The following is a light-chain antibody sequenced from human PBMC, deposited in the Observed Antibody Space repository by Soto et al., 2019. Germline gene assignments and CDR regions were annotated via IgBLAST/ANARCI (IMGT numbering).Light chain of an antibody. CDR3: QQRSNWPPIT. CDR2: DAS. Sequence: EIVLTQSPATLSLSPGARATLSCRASQSVSSYLAWYQQKPGQAPRLLIYDASNRATGIPARFSGSGSGTDFTLPISSLEPEDFAVYYCQQRSNWPPITFGQGTRLEI. V-gene: IGKV3-11*01. CDR1: QSVSSY. J-gene: IGKJ5*01.